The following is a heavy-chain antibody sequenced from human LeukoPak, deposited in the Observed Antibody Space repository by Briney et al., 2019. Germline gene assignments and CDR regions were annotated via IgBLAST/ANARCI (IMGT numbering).Heavy chain of an antibody. CDR2: ISSSSSYI. V-gene: IGHV3-21*01. CDR3: ARDFFPGRSSSTGLTFDY. CDR1: GFTFSSYA. D-gene: IGHD6-13*01. J-gene: IGHJ4*02. Sequence: PGGSLRLSCAASGFTFSSYAMSWVRQAPGKGLEWVSSISSSSSYIYYADSVKGRFTISRDNAKNSLYLQMNSLRAEDTAVYYCARDFFPGRSSSTGLTFDYWGQGTLVTVSS.